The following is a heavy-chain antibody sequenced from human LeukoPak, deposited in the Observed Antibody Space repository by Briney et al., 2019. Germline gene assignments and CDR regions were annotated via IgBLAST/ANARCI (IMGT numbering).Heavy chain of an antibody. D-gene: IGHD2-2*01. CDR1: GFTFSSYA. CDR2: ISYDGSNK. Sequence: GRSLRLSCAASGFTFSSYAMHWVRQAPGKGLEWVAVISYDGSNKYYEDSVKGRFTISRDNSKNTLYLQMNSLRAEDTAVYYCARDRGYCSSTSCSLDYWGQGTLVTVSS. CDR3: ARDRGYCSSTSCSLDY. J-gene: IGHJ4*02. V-gene: IGHV3-30*01.